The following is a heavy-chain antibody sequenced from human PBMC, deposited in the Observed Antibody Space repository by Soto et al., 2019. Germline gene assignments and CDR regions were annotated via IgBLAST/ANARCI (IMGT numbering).Heavy chain of an antibody. Sequence: QLQLQASGSGLVKPSQTLSLTCAVSGGSISSGGYSWSWIRQPPGKGLEWIGYIYHSGSTYYNPSLKSRVTILVDRSKNQFSLKLSSVTAADTAVYYCASPERYSSSWYGLMLIWGQGTMVTVSS. CDR2: IYHSGST. V-gene: IGHV4-30-2*01. CDR1: GGSISSGGYS. D-gene: IGHD6-13*01. J-gene: IGHJ3*02. CDR3: ASPERYSSSWYGLMLI.